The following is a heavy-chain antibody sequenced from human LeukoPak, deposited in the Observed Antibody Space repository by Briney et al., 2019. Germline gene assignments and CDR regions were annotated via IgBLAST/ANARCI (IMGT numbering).Heavy chain of an antibody. CDR1: GGSISSYY. J-gene: IGHJ4*02. V-gene: IGHV4-59*01. Sequence: PSETLSLTCTVSGGSISSYYWSWIRQPPGKGLEWIGYIYYSGSTNYNPSLKSRVTISVDTSKNQFSLKLSSVTAADTAVYYCARLCPGVRPSVFDYWGQGTLVTVSS. CDR2: IYYSGST. D-gene: IGHD2-21*01. CDR3: ARLCPGVRPSVFDY.